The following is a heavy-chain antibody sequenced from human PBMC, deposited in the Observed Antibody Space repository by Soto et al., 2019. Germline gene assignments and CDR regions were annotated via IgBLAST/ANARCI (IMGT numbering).Heavy chain of an antibody. Sequence: SEMLSLTCTVSCGSISSGGYYWSWIRQHPGKGLEWIGSIYYSGSTYYNPSLKSRVTISVDTSKNQFSLKLSSVTAADTAVYYCARAQXFDYYGSGSSSWFDPWGQGNLVTVSS. D-gene: IGHD3-10*01. V-gene: IGHV4-39*01. CDR2: IYYSGST. CDR3: ARAQXFDYYGSGSSSWFDP. J-gene: IGHJ5*02. CDR1: CGSISSGGYY.